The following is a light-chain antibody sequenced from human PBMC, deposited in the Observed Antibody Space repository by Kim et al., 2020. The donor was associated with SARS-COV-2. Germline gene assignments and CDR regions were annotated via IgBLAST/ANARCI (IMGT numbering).Light chain of an antibody. J-gene: IGKJ4*01. CDR2: AAS. V-gene: IGKV3D-15*01. CDR1: QSVSSN. CDR3: QKYNNWPPIT. Sequence: SPAQRAPLSSTASQSVSSNLAWYHQTPGQAPRLLIYAASTTATGIPARFSGSGSEKEFTLSISSLHSEDFAIDYCQKYNNWPPITFGGGTKVDIK.